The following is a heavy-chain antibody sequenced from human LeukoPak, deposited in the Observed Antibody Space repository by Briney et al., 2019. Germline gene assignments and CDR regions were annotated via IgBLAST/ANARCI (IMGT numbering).Heavy chain of an antibody. D-gene: IGHD3-22*01. Sequence: ASVKVSCKASGGTFSSYAISWVRQAPGQGLEWMGGIIPIFGTANYAQKFQGRVTITADESTSTAYMELSSLRSEDTAVYYCARDLVEYYDSSGYYYGAFDIWGQGTMVTVSS. CDR2: IIPIFGTA. CDR3: ARDLVEYYDSSGYYYGAFDI. CDR1: GGTFSSYA. J-gene: IGHJ3*02. V-gene: IGHV1-69*01.